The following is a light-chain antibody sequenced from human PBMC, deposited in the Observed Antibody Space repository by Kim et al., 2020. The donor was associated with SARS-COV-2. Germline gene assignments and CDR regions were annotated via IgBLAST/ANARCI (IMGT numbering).Light chain of an antibody. CDR1: SLRSYY. J-gene: IGLJ2*01. CDR3: NSRDSSGNHVV. V-gene: IGLV3-19*01. Sequence: LGQTVRITCQGDSLRSYYASWYQQKPGQAPVLVIYGKNNRPSGIPDRFSGSSSGNTASLTITGAQAEDEADYYCNSRDSSGNHVVFGGGTKVTVL. CDR2: GKN.